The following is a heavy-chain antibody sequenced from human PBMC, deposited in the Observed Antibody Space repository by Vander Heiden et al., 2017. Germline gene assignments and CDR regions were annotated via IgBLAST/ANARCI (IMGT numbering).Heavy chain of an antibody. CDR1: GFTFSSYW. CDR2: IKQDGSEK. V-gene: IGHV3-7*01. J-gene: IGHJ4*02. D-gene: IGHD6-19*01. CDR3: ARDPIIAVAGAFDY. Sequence: EVQLVESGGGLVQPGGSLRLSCAASGFTFSSYWMSWVRQAPGKGLEWVANIKQDGSEKYYVDSVKGRFTISRDNAKNSLYLQMNSLRAEDTAVYYCARDPIIAVAGAFDYWGQGTLVTVSS.